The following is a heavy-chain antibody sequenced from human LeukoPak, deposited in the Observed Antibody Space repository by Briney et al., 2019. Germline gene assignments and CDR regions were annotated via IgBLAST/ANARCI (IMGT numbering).Heavy chain of an antibody. J-gene: IGHJ5*02. D-gene: IGHD3-10*01. CDR2: ISSSSSYI. CDR1: GFTFSSYS. Sequence: PGGSLRLSCAASGFTFSSYSTNWVRQAPGKGLEWVSSISSSSSYIYYADSVKGRFTISRDNAKNSLYLQMNSLRAEDTAVYYCARDYYGSGSYYASFDPWGQGTLVTVSS. V-gene: IGHV3-21*01. CDR3: ARDYYGSGSYYASFDP.